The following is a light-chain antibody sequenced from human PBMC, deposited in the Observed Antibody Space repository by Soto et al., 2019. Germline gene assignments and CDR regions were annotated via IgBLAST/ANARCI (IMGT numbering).Light chain of an antibody. V-gene: IGKV3-20*01. J-gene: IGKJ4*01. Sequence: VLTQSPGTLSLSPGDRATLSCRASQSVSSTFLAWYQQKPGQAPRLLIYGASTRGTAIPDRFSGSGSGTDFTLTISRLEPEDFAVYYCQHYGSSPPLTFGGGTKVEIK. CDR2: GAS. CDR3: QHYGSSPPLT. CDR1: QSVSSTF.